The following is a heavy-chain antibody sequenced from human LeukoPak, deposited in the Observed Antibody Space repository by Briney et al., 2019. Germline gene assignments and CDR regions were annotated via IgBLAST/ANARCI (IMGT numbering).Heavy chain of an antibody. CDR3: ARVGSSWSNDY. CDR2: IWHDGSNK. Sequence: RSLRLSCAASGFTFSTYGMHWVRQAPGKGLEWLAMIWHDGSNKNYADSVKGRFTISRDNSKNTLYLQMNSLRAEDTAVFYCARVGSSWSNDYWGQGTLVTVSS. D-gene: IGHD6-13*01. V-gene: IGHV3-33*01. J-gene: IGHJ4*02. CDR1: GFTFSTYG.